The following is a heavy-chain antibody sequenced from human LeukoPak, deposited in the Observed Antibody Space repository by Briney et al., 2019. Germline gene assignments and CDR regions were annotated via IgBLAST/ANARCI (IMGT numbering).Heavy chain of an antibody. CDR2: IGAAGDT. Sequence: AGGSLRLSCAASGFTFSSYDMHWVRQATGKGLEWVSAIGAAGDTYYPGSAKGRFTISRENAKNSLYLQMNSLRAGDTAVYYCARGGELKGDVYYFDYWGQGTLVTVSS. V-gene: IGHV3-13*01. CDR3: ARGGELKGDVYYFDY. CDR1: GFTFSSYD. D-gene: IGHD1-7*01. J-gene: IGHJ4*02.